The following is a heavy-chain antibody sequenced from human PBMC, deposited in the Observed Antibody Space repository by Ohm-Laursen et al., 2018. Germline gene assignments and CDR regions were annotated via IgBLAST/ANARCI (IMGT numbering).Heavy chain of an antibody. D-gene: IGHD3-10*01. J-gene: IGHJ6*02. Sequence: SLRLSCAASGFTYSDAWMSWVRQAPGEGLVWVSRIKGDGSETNYADSVKGWFTISRDNSKNTLYLQMNSLRAEDTAVYYCAKGDGADGMDVWGQGTTVTVSS. CDR1: GFTYSDAW. V-gene: IGHV3-74*01. CDR2: IKGDGSET. CDR3: AKGDGADGMDV.